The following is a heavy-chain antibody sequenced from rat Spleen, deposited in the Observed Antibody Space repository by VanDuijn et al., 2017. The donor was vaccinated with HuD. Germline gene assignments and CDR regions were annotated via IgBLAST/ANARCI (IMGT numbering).Heavy chain of an antibody. J-gene: IGHJ2*01. Sequence: EVKLVESDGGLVQPGRSLKLSCAASGFTFSDYYMAWVRQAPTKGLEWVATISYDGGSTYYRDSVKGRFTISRDNAKSSLYLQMDSLRSEDTATYYCARRGYNYAYYFDYWGQGVMVTVSS. CDR3: ARRGYNYAYYFDY. D-gene: IGHD1-4*01. V-gene: IGHV5-20*01. CDR2: ISYDGGST. CDR1: GFTFSDYY.